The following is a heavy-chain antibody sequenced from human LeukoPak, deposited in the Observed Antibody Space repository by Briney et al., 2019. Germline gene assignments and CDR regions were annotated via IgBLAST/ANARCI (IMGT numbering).Heavy chain of an antibody. CDR2: INHSGST. CDR3: ATSGWYLLPGVY. Sequence: RASETLSLTCAVYGGSFSGYYWSWIRQPPGKGLEWIGEINHSGSTYYNPSLESRVTISVDTSKNQFSLKLSSVTAADTAVYYCATSGWYLLPGVYWGQGTLVTVSS. D-gene: IGHD6-19*01. V-gene: IGHV4-34*01. CDR1: GGSFSGYY. J-gene: IGHJ4*02.